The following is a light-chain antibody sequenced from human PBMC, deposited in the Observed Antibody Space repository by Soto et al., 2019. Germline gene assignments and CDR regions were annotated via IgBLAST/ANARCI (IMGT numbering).Light chain of an antibody. CDR3: QQYGSARR. Sequence: IVLTQSPDPLSFSPGTRSTLSWRASQSVSSSYLAWYQQKPGQAPRLLIYGASSRATGIPDRFSGSGSGTDFTLTISRLEPEDFAVYYCQQYGSARRCGQGT. J-gene: IGKJ1*01. CDR2: GAS. CDR1: QSVSSSY. V-gene: IGKV3-20*01.